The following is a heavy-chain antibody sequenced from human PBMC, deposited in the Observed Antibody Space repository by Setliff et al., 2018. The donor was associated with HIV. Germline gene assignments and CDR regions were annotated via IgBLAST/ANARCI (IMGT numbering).Heavy chain of an antibody. Sequence: GASVKVSCKTSGYNFTNYGMNWVRQAPGQGLEWLGWINTNTGNPTYAQELTERFVFSLDTSVTTAYLQISSLKADDTAVYYCARESPMIVVASTTFDYWGQGTLVTVSS. J-gene: IGHJ4*02. CDR2: INTNTGNP. CDR3: ARESPMIVVASTTFDY. CDR1: GYNFTNYG. V-gene: IGHV7-4-1*02. D-gene: IGHD3-22*01.